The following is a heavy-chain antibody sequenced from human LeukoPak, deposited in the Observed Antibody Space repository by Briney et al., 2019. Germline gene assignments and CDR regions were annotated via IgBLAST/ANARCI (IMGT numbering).Heavy chain of an antibody. CDR2: FNPENGNT. Sequence: ASVKVSCKASGYSFVGYGITWVRQAPGQGLEWMGWFNPENGNTNYAQKFQGRVTITADESTSTAYMELSSLRSEDTAVYYCARGQVTYYYYYMDVWGKGTTVTVSS. V-gene: IGHV1-18*01. CDR3: ARGQVTYYYYYMDV. D-gene: IGHD4-11*01. CDR1: GYSFVGYG. J-gene: IGHJ6*03.